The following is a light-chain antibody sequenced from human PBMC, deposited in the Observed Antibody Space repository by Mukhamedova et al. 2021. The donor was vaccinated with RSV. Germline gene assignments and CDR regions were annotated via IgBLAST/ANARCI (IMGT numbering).Light chain of an antibody. CDR2: DVS. V-gene: IGLV2-11*01. J-gene: IGLJ3*02. Sequence: GTSSDVGSYNYVSWYQQHPGKAPKLMIYDVSKRPSGVPDRFSGSKSGNTASLTISRLQAADEADYYCCSYAGSYRVFVGGTKLTV. CDR1: SSDVGSYNY. CDR3: CSYAGSYRV.